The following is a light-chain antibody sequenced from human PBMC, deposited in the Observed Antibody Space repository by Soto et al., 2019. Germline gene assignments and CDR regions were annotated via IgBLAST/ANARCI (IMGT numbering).Light chain of an antibody. CDR2: ENI. V-gene: IGLV1-51*02. CDR3: VTWDSSLNAWV. CDR1: SSNIGNNY. Sequence: QSVLTQPPSVSAAPGQKVTISCSGSSSNIGNNYVSWHQQLPGTAPKLFIYENIKRPSGIPDRFSGSKSGTSATLGVTGLQTGDEADYYCVTWDSSLNAWVFGAGTKVTVL. J-gene: IGLJ1*01.